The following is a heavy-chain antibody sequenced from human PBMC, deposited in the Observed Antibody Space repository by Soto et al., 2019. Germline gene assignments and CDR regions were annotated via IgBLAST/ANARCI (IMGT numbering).Heavy chain of an antibody. V-gene: IGHV3-74*01. CDR1: GFTFSSYG. J-gene: IGHJ4*02. CDR2: IDEYGSTI. CDR3: LREGDRYATVCFDW. D-gene: IGHD2-8*01. Sequence: PVGSLRLSFAASGFTFSSYGMHWVRQVQGKGLLWVSRIDEYGSTINYADSVKGRFTISRDNSKNTLYLQMNSLTFDDAAIYYCLREGDRYATVCFDWWRPGTLVTVS.